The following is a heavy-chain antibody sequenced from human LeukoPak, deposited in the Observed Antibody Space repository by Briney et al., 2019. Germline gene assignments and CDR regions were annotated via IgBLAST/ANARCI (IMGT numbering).Heavy chain of an antibody. CDR3: SGDSSSGNGETDY. CDR2: IYPGDSDT. D-gene: IGHD6-13*01. V-gene: IGHV5-51*01. CDR1: GYSFTSYW. J-gene: IGHJ4*02. Sequence: GESLMISCKGSGYSFTSYWIGWGRQMPGKGLEWMGIIYPGDSDTRYSPSFQDQVTISADKSISTAYLQWSSRKASDTAMYYCSGDSSSGNGETDYWGQGTLVTVSS.